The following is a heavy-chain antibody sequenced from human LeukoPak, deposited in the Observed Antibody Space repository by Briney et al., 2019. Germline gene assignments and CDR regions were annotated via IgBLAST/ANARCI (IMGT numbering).Heavy chain of an antibody. D-gene: IGHD2-2*01. Sequence: SETLSLTCTVSGGSISSYYWSWIRQPAGKGLEWIGRIYTSGTTNYNPSLKSRVTMSVDTSKNQFSLKLSSVTAADTAVYYCARVGYCSSTSCSGDAFDIWGQGTMVTVSS. CDR3: ARVGYCSSTSCSGDAFDI. CDR2: IYTSGTT. CDR1: GGSISSYY. V-gene: IGHV4-4*07. J-gene: IGHJ3*02.